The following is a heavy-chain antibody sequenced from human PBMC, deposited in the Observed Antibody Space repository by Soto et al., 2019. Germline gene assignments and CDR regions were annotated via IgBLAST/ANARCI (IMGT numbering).Heavy chain of an antibody. CDR3: AKGDRVGATNLDT. V-gene: IGHV3-30*18. CDR2: ISYDENLK. Sequence: QEQLVESGGGVVQPGRSLRLSCAASGFTFRGYGMHWVRQAPGKGLEWVAVISYDENLKKYIDSVKGRFTISRDNSKNTLYLQMNDLRSDDTAVYYCAKGDRVGATNLDTWGQGTLVSVSS. CDR1: GFTFRGYG. D-gene: IGHD1-26*01. J-gene: IGHJ5*02.